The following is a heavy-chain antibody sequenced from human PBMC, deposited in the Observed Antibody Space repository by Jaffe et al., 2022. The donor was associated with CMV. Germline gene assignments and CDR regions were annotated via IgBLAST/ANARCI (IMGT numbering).Heavy chain of an antibody. CDR1: GFTFSSYS. V-gene: IGHV3-21*01. Sequence: EVQLVESGGGLVKPGGSLRLSCAASGFTFSSYSMNWVRQAPGKGLEWVSSISSSSSYIYYADSVKGRFTISRDNAKNSLYLQMNSLRAEDTAVYYCARDLDRSSTPIFDPWGQGTLVTVSS. D-gene: IGHD2-2*01. J-gene: IGHJ5*02. CDR2: ISSSSSYI. CDR3: ARDLDRSSTPIFDP.